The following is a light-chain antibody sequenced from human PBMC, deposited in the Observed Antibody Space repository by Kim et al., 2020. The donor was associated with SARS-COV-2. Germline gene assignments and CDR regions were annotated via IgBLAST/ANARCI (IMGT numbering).Light chain of an antibody. CDR1: SLRSYS. V-gene: IGLV3-19*01. Sequence: SSELTQDPAVSVALGQTVSIPCQGDSLRSYSASWYQQKPGQAPVLVINAKNNRPSGSPDRFSGSTSGNTVSLTITGAQAEDEADYYCKSRDSSGNHLVFGGGTQLTVL. CDR2: AKN. CDR3: KSRDSSGNHLV. J-gene: IGLJ3*02.